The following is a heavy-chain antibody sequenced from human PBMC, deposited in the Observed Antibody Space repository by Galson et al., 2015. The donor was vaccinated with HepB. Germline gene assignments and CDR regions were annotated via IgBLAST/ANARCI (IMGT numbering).Heavy chain of an antibody. Sequence: SLRLSCAASGFTFSSYTMNWVRQAPGKGLEWVSSISSSSTYIYYADSVKGRFTISRDNSKNTLYLQMNGLRAEDTALYYCAKAMLKYWSIPLSYNMDVWGKGTTVTVSS. CDR2: ISSSSTYI. D-gene: IGHD2-8*02. CDR3: AKAMLKYWSIPLSYNMDV. J-gene: IGHJ6*03. V-gene: IGHV3-21*01. CDR1: GFTFSSYT.